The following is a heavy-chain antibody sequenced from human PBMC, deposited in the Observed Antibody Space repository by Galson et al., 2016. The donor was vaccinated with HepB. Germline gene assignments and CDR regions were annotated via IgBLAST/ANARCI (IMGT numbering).Heavy chain of an antibody. D-gene: IGHD2-8*02. V-gene: IGHV3-30*18. CDR1: GFAFNSYT. CDR2: IEYDASTK. Sequence: SLRLSCAVSGFAFNSYTMHWVRQAPGQGLEWVAVIEYDASTKYYTDSVKGRFTISRDNSKNTLYLQMNGLRAEDTAVYYCAKAMLKYWSIPLSYNMDVWGKRTAVTVSS. J-gene: IGHJ6*03. CDR3: AKAMLKYWSIPLSYNMDV.